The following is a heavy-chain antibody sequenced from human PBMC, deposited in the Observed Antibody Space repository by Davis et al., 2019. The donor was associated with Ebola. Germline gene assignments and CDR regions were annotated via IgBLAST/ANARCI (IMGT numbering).Heavy chain of an antibody. J-gene: IGHJ6*02. CDR1: GFTFNFYV. V-gene: IGHV3-23*01. D-gene: IGHD4-17*01. CDR3: AKDSVTSPQSYYYYGMDV. Sequence: GESLKISCAGSGFTFNFYVMSWVRQAPGKGLEWVSAIDGGDGSTYYADSVKGRFTISRDNSKNTLYLQMNSLRAEDTAVYYCAKDSVTSPQSYYYYGMDVWGQGTTVTVSS. CDR2: IDGGDGST.